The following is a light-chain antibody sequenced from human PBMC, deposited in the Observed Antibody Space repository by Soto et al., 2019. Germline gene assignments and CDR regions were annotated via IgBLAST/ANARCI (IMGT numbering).Light chain of an antibody. CDR1: SSSKGSNY. Sequence: QSLPTQPPSVSAAPGQKGTISCSGSSSSKGSNYVSWHQKPPGTAPKLLIYENTKRPSGIPDRFSGSKSGTSATLGIAGLQTGDGADYYCGTWDSSLSAGQGVFGTGT. CDR3: GTWDSSLSAGQGV. CDR2: ENT. J-gene: IGLJ1*01. V-gene: IGLV1-51*02.